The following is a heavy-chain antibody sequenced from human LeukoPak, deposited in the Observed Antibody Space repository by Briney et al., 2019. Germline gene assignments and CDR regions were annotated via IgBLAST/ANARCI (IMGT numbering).Heavy chain of an antibody. D-gene: IGHD6-19*01. V-gene: IGHV3-21*01. CDR1: GFTFTSYS. J-gene: IGHJ4*02. CDR3: AREPGDSSGWSE. Sequence: PGGSLRLSCAASGFTFTSYSMNWVHQAPGKGLEWVSSISSSSNYIYYADSVKGRFTISRDNAKNSLYLQMNSLRAEDTAVYYCAREPGDSSGWSEWGQGTLVTVSS. CDR2: ISSSSNYI.